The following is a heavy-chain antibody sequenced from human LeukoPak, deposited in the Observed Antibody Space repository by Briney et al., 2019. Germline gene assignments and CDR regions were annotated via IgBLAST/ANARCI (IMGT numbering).Heavy chain of an antibody. CDR1: GFTFSSYA. J-gene: IGHJ3*02. V-gene: IGHV3-48*03. CDR3: ARYSATYYVAFDI. Sequence: PGGSLRLSCAASGFTFSSYAMSWVRQAPGKGLEWISYISSSGSTIYYADSVKGRFTISRDSAKNSLYLQMSSLRAEDTALYYCARYSATYYVAFDIWGQGTVVTVSS. CDR2: ISSSGSTI. D-gene: IGHD1-26*01.